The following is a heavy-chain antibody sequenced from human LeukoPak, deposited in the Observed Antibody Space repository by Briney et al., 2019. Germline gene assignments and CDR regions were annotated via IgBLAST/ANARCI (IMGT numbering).Heavy chain of an antibody. CDR1: GFTFSSYG. J-gene: IGHJ4*02. D-gene: IGHD3-10*01. CDR3: AKYYGSGSYYKFDY. V-gene: IGHV3-23*01. CDR2: ISGSGGST. Sequence: PWGTLRLSCAASGFTFSSYGMSWVRQAPEKGLEWVSAISGSGGSTYYADSVKGRFTISRDNSKNTLYLQMNSLRAEDTAVYYCAKYYGSGSYYKFDYWGQGTLVTISS.